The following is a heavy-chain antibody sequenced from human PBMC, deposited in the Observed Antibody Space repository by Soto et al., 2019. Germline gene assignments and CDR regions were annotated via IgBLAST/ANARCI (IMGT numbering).Heavy chain of an antibody. CDR2: IYYSGST. J-gene: IGHJ4*02. V-gene: IGHV4-31*03. CDR1: GGSISSGVYY. CDR3: ARGASRTDLDY. Sequence: PSETLSLTCTVSGGSISSGVYYCNWIRQHPGKGLEWIGYIYYSGSTYYNPSLKSRVTISVDTSKNQFSLNLSSVTAADTAVYYCARGASRTDLDYWGQGTLVTVSS.